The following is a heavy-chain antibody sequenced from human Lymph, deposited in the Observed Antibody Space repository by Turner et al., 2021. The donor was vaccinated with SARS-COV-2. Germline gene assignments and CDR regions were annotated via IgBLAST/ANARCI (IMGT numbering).Heavy chain of an antibody. Sequence: EVQLVESGGGVVQPGGSLRLSCAASGFTFDDYAMHWVRQAPGQGLEGVSLIRGDGGSTYYADSVKGRFTISRDDSKNSLYLQINSLRTEDTALYYCAKEGLSGRRLQFVPYFAYWGQGTLVSVSS. CDR2: IRGDGGST. V-gene: IGHV3-43*02. CDR3: AKEGLSGRRLQFVPYFAY. D-gene: IGHD5-12*01. CDR1: GFTFDDYA. J-gene: IGHJ4*02.